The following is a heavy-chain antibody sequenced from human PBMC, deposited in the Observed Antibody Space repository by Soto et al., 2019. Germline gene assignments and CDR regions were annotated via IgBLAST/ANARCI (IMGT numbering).Heavy chain of an antibody. Sequence: GGSLRLSCAASGFTFSSYAMSWVRQAPGKGLEWVSAISGSGGSTYYADSVKGRFTISRDNSKNTLYLQMNSLRAEDTAVYYCAKETTIFGVVTESYFDYWGQGTLVTVSS. CDR3: AKETTIFGVVTESYFDY. CDR1: GFTFSSYA. D-gene: IGHD3-3*01. CDR2: ISGSGGST. J-gene: IGHJ4*02. V-gene: IGHV3-23*01.